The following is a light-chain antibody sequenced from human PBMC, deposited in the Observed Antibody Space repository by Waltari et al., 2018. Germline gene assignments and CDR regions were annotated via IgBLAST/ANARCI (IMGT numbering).Light chain of an antibody. V-gene: IGKV3D-15*01. CDR3: QQYDNWPYT. CDR1: RSVNSK. CDR2: AAS. Sequence: EIVMTQSPGTLSVSPGERATLSCRASRSVNSKLVWYKQKPGQAPRLLITAASTRATGIPARCSGSGSGTEFTLTINSLQSEDFAVYYCQQYDNWPYTFGQGTKLEIK. J-gene: IGKJ2*01.